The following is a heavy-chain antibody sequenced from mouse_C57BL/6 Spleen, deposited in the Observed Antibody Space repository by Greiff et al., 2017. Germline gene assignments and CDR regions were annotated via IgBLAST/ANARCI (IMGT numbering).Heavy chain of an antibody. V-gene: IGHV3-6*01. CDR2: ISYDGSN. Sequence: VQLKESGPGLVNPSQSLSLTCSVTAYSITSGYYWNWIRQFPGNKLEWMGYISYDGSNNYNPSLKNRISITRDTSKNQFFLKLNSVTTEDTATYYCARNYGSSYPYAMDYWGQGTSVTVSS. J-gene: IGHJ4*01. D-gene: IGHD1-1*01. CDR1: AYSITSGYY. CDR3: ARNYGSSYPYAMDY.